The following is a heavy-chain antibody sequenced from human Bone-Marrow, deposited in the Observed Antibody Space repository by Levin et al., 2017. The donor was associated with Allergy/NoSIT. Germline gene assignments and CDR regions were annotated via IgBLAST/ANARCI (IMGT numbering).Heavy chain of an antibody. CDR3: ARPSHFAGDYGGYFDY. V-gene: IGHV1-69*02. J-gene: IGHJ4*02. CDR2: IIPILGIA. CDR1: GGTFSSYT. D-gene: IGHD4-23*01. Sequence: ASVKVSCKASGGTFSSYTISWVRQAPGQGLEWMGRIIPILGIANYAQKFQGRVTITADKSTSTAYMELSSLRSEDTAVYYWARPSHFAGDYGGYFDYWGQGTLVTVSS.